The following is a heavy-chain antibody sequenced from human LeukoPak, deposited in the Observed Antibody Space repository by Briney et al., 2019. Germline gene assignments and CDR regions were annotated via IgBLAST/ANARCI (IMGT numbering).Heavy chain of an antibody. CDR3: ARSPLVYSSGWYGNYFDY. CDR2: IYLSGST. V-gene: IGHV4-30-2*01. J-gene: IGHJ4*02. Sequence: PSETLSLTCVVSGGSISRGGYSWSWLRHPPGKGLEWIGYIYLSGSTYYNPSLKSRVTISVDRSKNQFFLKLSSVAAADTAVYYCARSPLVYSSGWYGNYFDYWGQGTLVTVSS. D-gene: IGHD6-19*01. CDR1: GGSISRGGYS.